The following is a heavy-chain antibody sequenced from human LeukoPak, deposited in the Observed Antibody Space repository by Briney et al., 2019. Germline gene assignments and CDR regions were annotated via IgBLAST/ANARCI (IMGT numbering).Heavy chain of an antibody. CDR3: AREQQLWFDY. CDR1: GGSITNDY. Sequence: PSETLSLTCTVSGGSITNDYWNWIRQSSGKQLEWIGSIHYSGTINYSPSLKSRITISLDTSKNQFSLKLSSVTAADTAVYYCAREQQLWFDYWGQGTLVTVSS. CDR2: IHYSGTI. V-gene: IGHV4-59*01. J-gene: IGHJ4*02. D-gene: IGHD5-18*01.